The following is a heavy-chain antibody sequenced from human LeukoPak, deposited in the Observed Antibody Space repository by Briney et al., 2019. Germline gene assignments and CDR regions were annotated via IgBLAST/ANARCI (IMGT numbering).Heavy chain of an antibody. CDR1: GGTFSSYA. CDR2: IIPIFGTA. V-gene: IGHV1-69*13. D-gene: IGHD5-18*01. J-gene: IGHJ4*02. CDR3: AREDRSDTAIDY. Sequence: SVKVSCKASGGTFSSYAISWVRQAPGQGLEWMGGIIPIFGTANYAQKFQGRVTITADESTSTAYMELSSLRSEDTAVYYCAREDRSDTAIDYWGQGTLVTVSS.